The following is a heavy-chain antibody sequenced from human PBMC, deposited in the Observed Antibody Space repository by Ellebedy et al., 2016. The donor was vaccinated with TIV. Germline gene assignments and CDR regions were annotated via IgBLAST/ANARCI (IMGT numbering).Heavy chain of an antibody. V-gene: IGHV3-7*01. J-gene: IGHJ3*02. CDR3: ATDGSYGDYLSPAHAFEI. CDR2: IGQDGSDM. D-gene: IGHD4-17*01. CDR1: GFSFRSYW. Sequence: GGSLRLSCAASGFSFRSYWMTWVRQAPGKGLEWVANIGQDGSDMYYVDSVRGRFTISRDNAKNSLFLLMNSLRAEDTAVYYCATDGSYGDYLSPAHAFEIWGQGTKVTVSS.